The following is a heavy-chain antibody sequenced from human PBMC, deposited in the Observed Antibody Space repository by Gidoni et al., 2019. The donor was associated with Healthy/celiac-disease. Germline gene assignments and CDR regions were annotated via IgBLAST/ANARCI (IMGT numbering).Heavy chain of an antibody. CDR3: AKDTLRGNYFDY. J-gene: IGHJ4*02. V-gene: IGHV3-43D*03. D-gene: IGHD3-16*01. Sequence: EVQLVESGGVVVQPGGSLRLSCAASEFTFDDYAMHWVRQAPGKGLEWVSLISWDGGSTYYADSVKGRFTISRDNSKNSLYLQMNSLRAEDTALYYCAKDTLRGNYFDYWGQGTLVTVSS. CDR1: EFTFDDYA. CDR2: ISWDGGST.